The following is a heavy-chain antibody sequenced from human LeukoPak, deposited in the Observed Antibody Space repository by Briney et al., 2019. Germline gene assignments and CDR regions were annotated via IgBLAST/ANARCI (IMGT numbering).Heavy chain of an antibody. CDR2: IYYSGST. CDR1: GGSISSSSYY. J-gene: IGHJ5*02. Sequence: SETLSLTCTVSGGSISSSSYYWGWIRQPPGKGLEWIGSIYYSGSTYYNPSLKSRVTISVDTSKNQFSLKLSSVTAADTAVYYCARTRGYYYDSSGHRIGHFDPWGQGTLVTVSS. V-gene: IGHV4-39*07. D-gene: IGHD3-22*01. CDR3: ARTRGYYYDSSGHRIGHFDP.